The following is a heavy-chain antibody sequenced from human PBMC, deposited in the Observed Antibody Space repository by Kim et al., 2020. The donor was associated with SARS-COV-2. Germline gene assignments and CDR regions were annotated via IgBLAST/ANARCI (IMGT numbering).Heavy chain of an antibody. CDR1: GFTFGDYE. CDR2: ITSSGTRR. D-gene: IGHD2-21*01. J-gene: IGHJ4*02. V-gene: IGHV3-48*03. Sequence: GGSLRLSCAASGFTFGDYEMNWVRQAPGKGLEWVAYITSSGTRREHADSVEGRFSISRDNAKNSLFLQMNDLRAEDTAVYYCTRDHPTVADFFSWGQGTL. CDR3: TRDHPTVADFFS.